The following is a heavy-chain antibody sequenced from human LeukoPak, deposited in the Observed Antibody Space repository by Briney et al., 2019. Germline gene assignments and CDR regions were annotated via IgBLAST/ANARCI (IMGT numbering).Heavy chain of an antibody. CDR3: AIRPMVRGVIMHDY. CDR1: GGSFSDYY. D-gene: IGHD3-10*01. Sequence: PSETLSLTCAVYGGSFSDYYWSWIRQPPGKGLEWIGEINHSGSTNYNPSLKSRVTISVDTSKNQFSLKLSSVTAADTAVYYCAIRPMVRGVIMHDYWGQGTLVTVSS. J-gene: IGHJ4*02. CDR2: INHSGST. V-gene: IGHV4-34*01.